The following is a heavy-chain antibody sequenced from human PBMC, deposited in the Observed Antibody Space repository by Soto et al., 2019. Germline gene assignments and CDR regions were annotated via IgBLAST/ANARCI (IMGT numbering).Heavy chain of an antibody. CDR3: ARGRDTYYYDSSGYSGWYFDL. CDR2: ITPIFRAT. Sequence: VKVSCKASGGTFSSDGISWVRQAPGQGLEWMGGITPIFRATKYAQKFQGRVTITADESTSTAYMELSSLRSEDTAVYYCARGRDTYYYDSSGYSGWYFDLWGRGTLVTVSS. CDR1: GGTFSSDG. D-gene: IGHD3-22*01. J-gene: IGHJ2*01. V-gene: IGHV1-69*01.